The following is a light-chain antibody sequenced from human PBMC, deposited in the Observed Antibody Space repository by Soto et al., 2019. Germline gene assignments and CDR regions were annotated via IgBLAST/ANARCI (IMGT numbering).Light chain of an antibody. CDR1: SSDVGGYKY. V-gene: IGLV2-14*01. J-gene: IGLJ1*01. Sequence: QSALTQPASVSGSPGQSITISCNGTSSDVGGYKYVSWYQQYPGKAPKLKIYEVSNRPSGVSNRFSGSKSGNTASLTISGLQAEDEADYYCSSYSSSSTLLVFGSGTRAPS. CDR2: EVS. CDR3: SSYSSSSTLLV.